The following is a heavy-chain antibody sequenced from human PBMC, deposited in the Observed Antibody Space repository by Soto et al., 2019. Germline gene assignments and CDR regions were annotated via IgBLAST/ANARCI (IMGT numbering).Heavy chain of an antibody. D-gene: IGHD4-17*01. Sequence: GGSLRLSCASSGFTFRSYAMSWVRQAPGKGLEWVSAISGSGGSTYYADSVKGRFTISRDNSKNTLYLQMNSLRAEDTAVYYCAKPPYGDYVGYFDYWGQGTLVTVSS. CDR1: GFTFRSYA. CDR3: AKPPYGDYVGYFDY. J-gene: IGHJ4*02. CDR2: ISGSGGST. V-gene: IGHV3-23*01.